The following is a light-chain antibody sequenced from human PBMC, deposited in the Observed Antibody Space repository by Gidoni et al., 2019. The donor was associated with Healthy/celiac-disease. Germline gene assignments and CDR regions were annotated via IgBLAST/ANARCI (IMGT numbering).Light chain of an antibody. Sequence: IVMPQSLASLAVSLGERATLNCKSSQSVLYSSNNKNYLAWYQQKPGQPPKLLIYWASTRESGVPDRFSGSGSGTDFTLTISSLQAEDVAVYYCQQYYSTPLTFGQGTKVEIK. CDR1: QSVLYSSNNKNY. CDR2: WAS. CDR3: QQYYSTPLT. J-gene: IGKJ1*01. V-gene: IGKV4-1*01.